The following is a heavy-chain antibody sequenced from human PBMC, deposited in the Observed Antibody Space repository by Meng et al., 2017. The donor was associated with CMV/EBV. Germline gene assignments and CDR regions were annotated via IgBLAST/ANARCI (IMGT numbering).Heavy chain of an antibody. D-gene: IGHD3-22*01. J-gene: IGHJ6*02. CDR1: GYTFTGYY. Sequence: ASVKVSCKASGYTFTGYYMHWVRQAPGQGLEWMGWINPNSGGTNYAQKFQGRVTMTRDTSISTAYMELSRLRSDDTAVYYCARGYYYDSSGHRDYYHYYGMDVWGQGTTVTVSS. CDR3: ARGYYYDSSGHRDYYHYYGMDV. CDR2: INPNSGGT. V-gene: IGHV1-2*02.